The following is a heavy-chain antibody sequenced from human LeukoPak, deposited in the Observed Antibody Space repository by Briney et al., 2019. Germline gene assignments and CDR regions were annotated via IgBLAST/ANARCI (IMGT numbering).Heavy chain of an antibody. CDR1: GYSISSSNW. J-gene: IGHJ6*03. Sequence: SDTLSLTCAVSGYSISSSNWWGWIRQPPGKGLEWIGYIYYSGSTYYNPSLKSRVTMSVDTSKNQFSLKLSSVTAVDTAVYYCARVVVVPAQYMDVWGKGTTVTVSS. V-gene: IGHV4-28*03. D-gene: IGHD2-2*01. CDR2: IYYSGST. CDR3: ARVVVVPAQYMDV.